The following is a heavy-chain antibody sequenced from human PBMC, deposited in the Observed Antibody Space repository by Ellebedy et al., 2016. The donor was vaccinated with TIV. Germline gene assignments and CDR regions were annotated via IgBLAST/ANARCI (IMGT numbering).Heavy chain of an antibody. CDR1: GFTVSSNY. D-gene: IGHD1-20*01. CDR2: IYSGGST. V-gene: IGHV3-53*01. Sequence: GESLKISCAASGFTVSSNYMSWVRQAPGKGLEWVSVIYSGGSTYYADSVKGRFTISRDSSKYTLYLQMNSLRAEDTAVYYCAKVRSNWNYFDYWGQGTLVTVSS. J-gene: IGHJ4*02. CDR3: AKVRSNWNYFDY.